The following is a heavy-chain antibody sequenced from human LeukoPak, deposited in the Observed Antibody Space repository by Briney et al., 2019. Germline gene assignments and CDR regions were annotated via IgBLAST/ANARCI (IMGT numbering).Heavy chain of an antibody. CDR1: GYSFTSYW. CDR2: IYPGDSDT. Sequence: GESLKISCKGPGYSFTSYWMGWVRQMPGKGLEWMGIIYPGDSDTRYSPSFQGQVTISADKSISTAYLQWSSLKASDTAMYYCARYRASAGSYFFDYWGQGTLVTVSS. V-gene: IGHV5-51*01. CDR3: ARYRASAGSYFFDY. J-gene: IGHJ4*02. D-gene: IGHD1-26*01.